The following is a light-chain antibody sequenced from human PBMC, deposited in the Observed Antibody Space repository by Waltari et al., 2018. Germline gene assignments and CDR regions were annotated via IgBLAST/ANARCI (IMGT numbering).Light chain of an antibody. Sequence: QSALTQPASVSGSPGQSITISCTGTSSDVGSYNLVSLYQQYPGKAPRLVIYEVINRPSSVSGRFSGSKSGSTASLTISGLQAEDEANYYCSSYAGRSTLIFGGGTKLSVL. CDR2: EVI. V-gene: IGLV2-23*02. CDR3: SSYAGRSTLI. J-gene: IGLJ2*01. CDR1: SSDVGSYNL.